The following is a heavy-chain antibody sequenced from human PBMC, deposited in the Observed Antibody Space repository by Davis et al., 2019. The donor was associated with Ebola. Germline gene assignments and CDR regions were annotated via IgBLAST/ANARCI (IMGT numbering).Heavy chain of an antibody. J-gene: IGHJ4*02. D-gene: IGHD6-13*01. V-gene: IGHV3-23*01. CDR1: GFTFSSYA. CDR2: ISGSGGST. Sequence: GESLKISCAASGFTFSSYAMSWVRQAPGKGLEWVSAISGSGGSTYYADSVKGRFTISRDNAKNSLYLQMNSLRAEDTAVYYCARESIAAAGLYFDYWGQGTLVTVSS. CDR3: ARESIAAAGLYFDY.